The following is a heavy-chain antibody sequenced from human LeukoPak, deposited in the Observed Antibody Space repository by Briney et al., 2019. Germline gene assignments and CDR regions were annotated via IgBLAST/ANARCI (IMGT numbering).Heavy chain of an antibody. CDR1: GFTVSSNY. CDR2: IYRGGST. CDR3: AREVGFYYDTSGYCNFDY. J-gene: IGHJ4*02. Sequence: GGSLRLSCAASGFTVSSNYMSWVRQAPGKGLEWVSVIYRGGSTYYADHVKGRFTISRDNSKNMLYLQMNSLRADDTAVYYCAREVGFYYDTSGYCNFDYWAQGTLVTVSS. V-gene: IGHV3-66*01. D-gene: IGHD3-22*01.